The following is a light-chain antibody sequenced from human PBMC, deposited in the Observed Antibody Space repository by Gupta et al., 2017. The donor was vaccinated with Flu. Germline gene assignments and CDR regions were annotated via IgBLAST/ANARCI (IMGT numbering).Light chain of an antibody. V-gene: IGKV1-5*03. Sequence: QMTQSPSTLSASIGDRVTITCRASQSIRTWLAWYQQKPGKTPKLLIYKASFLESGVPSRFSGGGSGTEFTLTISSLQPDDFATYYCQQYNSYWYSFGQGTKLEIK. CDR3: QQYNSYWYS. CDR1: QSIRTW. CDR2: KAS. J-gene: IGKJ2*03.